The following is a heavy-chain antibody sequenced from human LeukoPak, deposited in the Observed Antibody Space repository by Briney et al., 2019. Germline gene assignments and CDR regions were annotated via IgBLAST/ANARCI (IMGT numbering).Heavy chain of an antibody. CDR1: RFTVINFN. CDR2: ITSDGGSI. J-gene: IGHJ4*02. D-gene: IGHD3-10*01. V-gene: IGHV3-64D*06. CDR3: VRGLYGLGWDY. Sequence: GGSPRLFCSASRFTVINFNMHWVRPAPGKGLQFVSGITSDGGSIDYADSVRGRFTISRDNSKNTLYLRMSSLRVEDTALYYCVRGLYGLGWDYWGPGTLVTVSS.